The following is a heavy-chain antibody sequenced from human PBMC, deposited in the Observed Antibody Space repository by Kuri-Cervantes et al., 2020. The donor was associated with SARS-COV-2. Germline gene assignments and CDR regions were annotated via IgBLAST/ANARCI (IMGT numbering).Heavy chain of an antibody. CDR2: IKQDGSEK. V-gene: IGHV3-7*05. Sequence: SCKASGFTFSSYWMSWVRQAPGKGLEWVANIKQDGSEKYYVDSVKGRFTISRDNAKNSLYLQMNSLRAEDTAVYYCAREGFQYQLLRGAYFDYWGQGTLVTVSS. D-gene: IGHD2-2*01. CDR3: AREGFQYQLLRGAYFDY. CDR1: GFTFSSYW. J-gene: IGHJ4*02.